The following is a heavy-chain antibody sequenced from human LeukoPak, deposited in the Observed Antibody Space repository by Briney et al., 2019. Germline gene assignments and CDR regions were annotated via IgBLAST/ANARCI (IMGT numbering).Heavy chain of an antibody. D-gene: IGHD4-17*01. Sequence: GGSLRLSCAASGFTFSSYSMNWLRQAPGKGLEGVSSISSSSSYIYYADSVKGRFTISRDNAKNSLCLQMNSLGAEDTAVYYCGRVLYGANYYYYMDVWGKGTTVTVSS. CDR1: GFTFSSYS. CDR2: ISSSSSYI. J-gene: IGHJ6*03. CDR3: GRVLYGANYYYYMDV. V-gene: IGHV3-21*01.